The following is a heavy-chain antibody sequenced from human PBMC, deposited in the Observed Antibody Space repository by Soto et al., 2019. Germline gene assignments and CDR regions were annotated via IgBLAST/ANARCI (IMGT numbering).Heavy chain of an antibody. V-gene: IGHV1-69*01. CDR2: IIPIFCTA. CDR3: ARDSGRNSGGINY. J-gene: IGHJ4*02. D-gene: IGHD1-26*01. Sequence: QVQLVQTGAEVKQPGSSGKVSCKASGGTFSSYAINWVRQAPGQGLEWMGEIIPIFCTANYAQKFQGRVTITADETTSTAYMGLSSLRSKDTAVYYCARDSGRNSGGINYWGQGTMVTDSS. CDR1: GGTFSSYA.